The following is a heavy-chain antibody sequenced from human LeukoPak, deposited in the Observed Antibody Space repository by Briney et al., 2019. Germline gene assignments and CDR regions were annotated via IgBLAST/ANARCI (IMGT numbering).Heavy chain of an antibody. Sequence: GGSLRLSCAASGFTFSSYAMHWVRQAPGKGLEWVAVISYDGSDKYYADSVQGRFTISRDYSKNTLYLQMNSLRAEDTAVYYCARRAGAYSHPYDYWGQGTLVTVSS. CDR1: GFTFSSYA. J-gene: IGHJ4*02. CDR2: ISYDGSDK. D-gene: IGHD4/OR15-4a*01. V-gene: IGHV3-30*14. CDR3: ARRAGAYSHPYDY.